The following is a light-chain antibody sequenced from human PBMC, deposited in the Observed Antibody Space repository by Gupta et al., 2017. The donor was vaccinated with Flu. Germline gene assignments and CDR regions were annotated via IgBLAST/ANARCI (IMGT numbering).Light chain of an antibody. V-gene: IGKV3-20*01. Sequence: EIVLTQSPGTLSLSPGERATLSCRASQSVSSSYLAWYQQKPGQAPRLLIYGASSRATGIPDRVSGSGSGKDFTLTISRLEPEDFAVYYCQQYGSSPPYTFGQGTKLEIK. CDR3: QQYGSSPPYT. CDR1: QSVSSSY. J-gene: IGKJ2*01. CDR2: GAS.